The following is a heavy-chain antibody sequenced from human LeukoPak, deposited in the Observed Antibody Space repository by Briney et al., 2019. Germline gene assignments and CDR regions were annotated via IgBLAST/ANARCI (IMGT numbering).Heavy chain of an antibody. V-gene: IGHV1-46*01. J-gene: IGHJ5*02. CDR1: GYTFTSYY. D-gene: IGHD3-10*01. CDR3: AREGLTMVRGVIWWFDP. Sequence: ASVKVPCKASGYTFTSYYMHWVRQAPGQGLEWMGIINPSGGSTSYAQKFQGRVTMTRDMSTSTVYMELSSLRFEDTAVYHCAREGLTMVRGVIWWFDPWGQGTLVTVSS. CDR2: INPSGGST.